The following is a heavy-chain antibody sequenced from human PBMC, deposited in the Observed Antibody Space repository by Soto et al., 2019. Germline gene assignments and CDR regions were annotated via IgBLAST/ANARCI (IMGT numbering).Heavy chain of an antibody. Sequence: QVQLQESGPGLVKPSETLSLTCTVSGGSVSSGSYYWSWIRQPPGKGLEWIGYTYYSGSTNYNPPLKSRVTISVDTSKNQFSLKRSSGTAADTAVYYCARQAGYGYEGGSDLHYFYYWGQGTLVTVSS. CDR2: TYYSGST. CDR3: ARQAGYGYEGGSDLHYFYY. V-gene: IGHV4-61*01. D-gene: IGHD5-18*01. CDR1: GGSVSSGSYY. J-gene: IGHJ4*02.